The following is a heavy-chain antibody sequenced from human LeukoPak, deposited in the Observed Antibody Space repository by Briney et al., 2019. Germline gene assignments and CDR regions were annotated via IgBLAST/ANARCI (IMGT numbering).Heavy chain of an antibody. Sequence: GGSLRLSCAASGFTFDAFGMTCVRQAPGKGLEWVSAIRGDAGSTGYADSVKGRFTISRDNAKNSLYLQMDSLRVEDTALYYCARVWAWGSGNYFDNWGQGTLVSVSS. CDR3: ARVWAWGSGNYFDN. CDR2: IRGDAGST. J-gene: IGHJ4*02. V-gene: IGHV3-20*04. CDR1: GFTFDAFG. D-gene: IGHD7-27*01.